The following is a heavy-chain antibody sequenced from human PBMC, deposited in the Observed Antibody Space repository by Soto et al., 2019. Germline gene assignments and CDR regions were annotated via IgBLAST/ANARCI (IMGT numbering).Heavy chain of an antibody. V-gene: IGHV3-23*01. CDR1: GFTFRSYA. CDR2: IYGSGGST. CDR3: AQGDFWSGHPFRPANHYLDV. D-gene: IGHD3-3*01. J-gene: IGHJ6*03. Sequence: EVQLLESGGGLVQPGGSLRLSCAASGFTFRSYAMNWVRQAPGKGLEWVSGIYGSGGSTYYADSVKGRFTISRDNSKTTLYLQMNSLRAEDTAVYYCAQGDFWSGHPFRPANHYLDVWGKGTTVTVSS.